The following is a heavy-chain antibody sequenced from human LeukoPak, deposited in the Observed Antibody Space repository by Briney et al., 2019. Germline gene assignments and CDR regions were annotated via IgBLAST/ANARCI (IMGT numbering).Heavy chain of an antibody. CDR3: AKDLMGLTDY. J-gene: IGHJ4*02. D-gene: IGHD1-26*01. CDR1: GGSISSYD. CDR2: IYTSGST. Sequence: PSETLSLTCTVSGGSISSYDWSWIRKPAGKGLEWIGRIYTSGSTKYNPSLKSRVTMSVDTSKNQFSLKLTSVTAADTAMYYCAKDLMGLTDYWGQGTLVTVSS. V-gene: IGHV4-4*07.